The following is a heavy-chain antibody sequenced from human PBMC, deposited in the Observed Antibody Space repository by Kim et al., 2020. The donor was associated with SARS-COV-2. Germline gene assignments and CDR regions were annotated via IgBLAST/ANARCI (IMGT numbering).Heavy chain of an antibody. V-gene: IGHV5-10-1*01. J-gene: IGHJ6*02. CDR1: GYRFTSYW. D-gene: IGHD5-18*01. Sequence: GESLKISCKGSGYRFTSYWISWVRQMPGKGLEWMGRIDTSDSYTNYSPSFQGHVTISADKSISTAYLQWSGLKASDTAMYYCARHWGDTAMVGYYGMGVWGQGNTVTASS. CDR3: ARHWGDTAMVGYYGMGV. CDR2: IDTSDSYT.